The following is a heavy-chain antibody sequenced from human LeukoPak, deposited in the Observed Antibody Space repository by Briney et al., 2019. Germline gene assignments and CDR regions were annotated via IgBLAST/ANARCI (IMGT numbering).Heavy chain of an antibody. Sequence: PGGSLRLSCAASGFSLDDYAMHWVRQAPGQGLEWVSNISWDGRNMAYAASVKGRFTISRDNAQNSLYLQMYSLKIDDTAFYYCIKDMGFDLLKDAFDLWGQGMLVTVSS. CDR2: ISWDGRNM. CDR3: IKDMGFDLLKDAFDL. D-gene: IGHD1-26*01. V-gene: IGHV3-9*01. CDR1: GFSLDDYA. J-gene: IGHJ3*01.